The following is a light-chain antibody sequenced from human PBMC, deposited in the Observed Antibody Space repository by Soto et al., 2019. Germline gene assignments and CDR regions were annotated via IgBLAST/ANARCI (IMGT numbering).Light chain of an antibody. CDR2: LGS. CDR1: QSLLHSNGYNY. V-gene: IGKV2-28*01. Sequence: DIVMTQSPLSLPVTPGGPASISCRSSQSLLHSNGYNYLDWYLQKPGQSPQLLIYLGSNRASGVPDRFSGSGSGTDFTLKISRVEAEDVGVYYCMQALPVTFGGGTKVEIK. J-gene: IGKJ4*01. CDR3: MQALPVT.